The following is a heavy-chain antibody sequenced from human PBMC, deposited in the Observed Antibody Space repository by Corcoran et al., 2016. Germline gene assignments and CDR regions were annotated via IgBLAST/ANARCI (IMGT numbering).Heavy chain of an antibody. J-gene: IGHJ6*02. CDR3: AMVVLRYFCLLFQHYYYYGMDV. CDR1: GYNFTSYA. CDR2: INAGNGNT. V-gene: IGHV1-3*01. Sequence: QVQLVQSGAEVKKPGASVKVSCKASGYNFTSYAMHWVRQAPGQRLEWVGWINAGNGNTKYSPKFQGRVTITRDTSASPSYMELSSLRSEETVLYYFAMVVLRYFCLLFQHYYYYGMDVLGQGTTVTVSS. D-gene: IGHD3-9*01.